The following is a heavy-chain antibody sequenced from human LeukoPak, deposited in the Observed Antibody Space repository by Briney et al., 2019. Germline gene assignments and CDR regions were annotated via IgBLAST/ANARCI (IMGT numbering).Heavy chain of an antibody. V-gene: IGHV3-23*01. CDR3: AKVKEYYYYGMDV. CDR1: GFTFSNYA. J-gene: IGHJ6*02. Sequence: PGGSLRLSCAASGFTFSNYAMSWVRQAPGKGLEWVSGISNSGGSTNYADSVKGRFTISRDNSENTLYLQMNSLRAEDTAVYYCAKVKEYYYYGMDVWGQGTTVTVSS. CDR2: ISNSGGST.